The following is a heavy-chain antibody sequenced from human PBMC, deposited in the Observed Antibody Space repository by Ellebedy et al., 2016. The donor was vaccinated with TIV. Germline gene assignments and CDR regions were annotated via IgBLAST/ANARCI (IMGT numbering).Heavy chain of an antibody. V-gene: IGHV3-15*01. J-gene: IGHJ4*02. Sequence: GESLKISCAASGFTFSNAWMSWVRQAPGKGLEWVGRIKSKTDGGTTDYAAPVKGRFTISRDDSKNTLYLQMNSLKTEDTAVYYCTTDRQWLVSFGVFDYFDYWGQGTLVTVSS. CDR1: GFTFSNAW. CDR3: TTDRQWLVSFGVFDYFDY. CDR2: IKSKTDGGTT. D-gene: IGHD6-19*01.